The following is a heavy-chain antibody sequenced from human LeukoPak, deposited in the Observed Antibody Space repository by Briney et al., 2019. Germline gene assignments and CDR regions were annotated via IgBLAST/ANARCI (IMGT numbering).Heavy chain of an antibody. D-gene: IGHD3-22*01. CDR3: AKDQSYYYDSSGSPFDY. Sequence: GGSLRLSCAASGFIFSNYAVSWVRQAPGKGPEWVSSISASGGNTDYADSVKGRFTISRDNSKNTLYLQMNSLRAEDTAVYYCAKDQSYYYDSSGSPFDYWGQGTLVTVSS. V-gene: IGHV3-23*01. CDR2: ISASGGNT. CDR1: GFIFSNYA. J-gene: IGHJ4*02.